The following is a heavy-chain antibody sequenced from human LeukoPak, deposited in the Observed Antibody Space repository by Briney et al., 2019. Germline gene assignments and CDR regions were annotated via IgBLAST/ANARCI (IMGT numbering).Heavy chain of an antibody. CDR2: FDPEDGDT. J-gene: IGHJ5*02. D-gene: IGHD6-13*01. V-gene: IGHV1-24*01. CDR3: ARDYSSSWPNWFDP. CDR1: GYTLTELS. Sequence: GASVKVSCKVSGYTLTELSMHWVRQAPGKGLEWMGGFDPEDGDTIYAQTFQGRVTMTRDTSISTAYMELSRLRSDDTAVYYCARDYSSSWPNWFDPWGQGTLVTVSS.